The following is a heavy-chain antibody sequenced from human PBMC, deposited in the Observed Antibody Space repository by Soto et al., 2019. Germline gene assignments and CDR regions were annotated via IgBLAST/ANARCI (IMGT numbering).Heavy chain of an antibody. D-gene: IGHD6-19*01. CDR3: TREGEVAGNWLDP. CDR2: INPATGNI. V-gene: IGHV1-3*01. CDR1: GYTFTDFA. J-gene: IGHJ5*02. Sequence: ASVKVSCKTSGYTFTDFAMHRVRQAPGQSLEWMGWINPATGNIKYLKKFEGRVTITRDTSASTVYMDLRSLRSEDTAVYYCTREGEVAGNWLDPWGQGTLVTVSS.